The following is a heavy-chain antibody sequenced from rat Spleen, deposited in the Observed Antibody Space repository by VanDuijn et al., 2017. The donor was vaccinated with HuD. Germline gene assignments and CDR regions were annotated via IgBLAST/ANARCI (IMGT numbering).Heavy chain of an antibody. J-gene: IGHJ3*01. V-gene: IGHV5-31*01. CDR1: GFILKNYW. Sequence: EVQLVESGGGLVQTGRSLKLSCIASGFILKNYWMTWIRQAPGKGLEWVASITDGGGNTFYPDSVRGRFTISRDNAKSTLYLQVDSPRSEDTAIYYCARRGPTDYFDYWGQGTLVTVSS. D-gene: IGHD1-11*01. CDR2: ITDGGGNT. CDR3: ARRGPTDYFDY.